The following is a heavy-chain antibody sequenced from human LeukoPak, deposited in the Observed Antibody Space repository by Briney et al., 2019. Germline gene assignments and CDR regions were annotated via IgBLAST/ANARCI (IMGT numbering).Heavy chain of an antibody. Sequence: GGSLRLSCAASGFIFSGHGMHWVRQAPGKGLEWVAFIRYDGSDKYYADSVKGRFTISRDNAKNSLYLQMNSLRAEDTAVYYCARVVKYGYNSRGAFDIWGQGTMVTVSS. V-gene: IGHV3-30*02. CDR1: GFIFSGHG. CDR2: IRYDGSDK. CDR3: ARVVKYGYNSRGAFDI. J-gene: IGHJ3*02. D-gene: IGHD5-24*01.